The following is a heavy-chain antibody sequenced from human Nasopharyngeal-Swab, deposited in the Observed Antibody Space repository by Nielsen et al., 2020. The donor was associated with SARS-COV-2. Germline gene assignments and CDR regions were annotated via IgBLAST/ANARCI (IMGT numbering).Heavy chain of an antibody. CDR2: INPNSGGT. D-gene: IGHD5-12*01. Sequence: ASVKVSCKASGYTFTGYYMHWVRQAPGQGLEWMGWINPNSGGTNYAQKFQGWVTMTRDTSISTAYMELSRLRSDDTAVYYCASSGYDYVYGMDVWGQGTMVTVSS. CDR3: ASSGYDYVYGMDV. V-gene: IGHV1-2*04. CDR1: GYTFTGYY. J-gene: IGHJ6*02.